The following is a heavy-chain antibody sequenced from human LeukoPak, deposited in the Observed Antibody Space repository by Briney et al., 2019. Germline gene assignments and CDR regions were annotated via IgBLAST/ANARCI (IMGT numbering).Heavy chain of an antibody. D-gene: IGHD2-2*01. CDR1: GFIFSNYW. CDR3: ARGYSSTLFDY. CDR2: IKQDGSEK. V-gene: IGHV3-7*03. Sequence: GGSLRLSCAASGFIFSNYWMSWIRQAPGKGLEWVANIKQDGSEKYYVNSVKGRFTISRDNAKNSLYLQMDSLRAEDTAVYYCARGYSSTLFDYWGQGTLVTVSS. J-gene: IGHJ4*02.